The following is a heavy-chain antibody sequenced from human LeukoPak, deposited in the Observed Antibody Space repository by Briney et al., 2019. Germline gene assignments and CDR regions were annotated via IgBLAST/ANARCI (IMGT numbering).Heavy chain of an antibody. J-gene: IGHJ6*03. D-gene: IGHD6-13*01. V-gene: IGHV4-59*01. CDR1: GGSISSYY. CDR3: ARAPYSSRHYYYYYMDV. Sequence: SETLSLTCTVSGGSISSYYWSWIRQPPGKGLEWIGYIYYSGSTNYNPSLKSRVTISVDTSKNQFSLKLSSVTAADTAVYYCARAPYSSRHYYYYYMDVWGKGTTVTVSS. CDR2: IYYSGST.